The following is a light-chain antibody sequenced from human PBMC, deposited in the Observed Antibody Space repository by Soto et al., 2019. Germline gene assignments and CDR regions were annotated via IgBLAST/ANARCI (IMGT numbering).Light chain of an antibody. J-gene: IGKJ1*01. V-gene: IGKV1-5*03. CDR2: KAS. CDR1: QSISSW. CDR3: QQYNGYSTWT. Sequence: DIQMTQSPSTLSASVGDRVAITCRASQSISSWLAWYQQKPGKAPKLLIYKASILESGVPSRFSGSGSGTEFTLTISSLQPDDFATYYCQQYNGYSTWTFGQGTKVDIK.